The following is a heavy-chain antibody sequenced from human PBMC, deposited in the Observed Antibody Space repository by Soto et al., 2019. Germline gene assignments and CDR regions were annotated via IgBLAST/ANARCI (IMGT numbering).Heavy chain of an antibody. CDR2: INPSGGST. J-gene: IGHJ4*02. CDR3: ARRDNWNYGVDY. V-gene: IGHV1-46*01. D-gene: IGHD1-7*01. Sequence: ASVKVSCKASGYTFTSYYMHWVRQAPGQGLEWMGIINPSGGSTSYAQKFQGRVTMTRDTYTSTVYMELSSLRSEDTAVYYCARRDNWNYGVDYWGQGTLVTVSS. CDR1: GYTFTSYY.